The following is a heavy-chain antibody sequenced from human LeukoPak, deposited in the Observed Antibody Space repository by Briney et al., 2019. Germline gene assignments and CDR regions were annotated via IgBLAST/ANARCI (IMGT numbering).Heavy chain of an antibody. CDR2: ISSSSSYI. CDR3: ARASRASLSDAFDI. V-gene: IGHV3-21*01. J-gene: IGHJ3*02. Sequence: GGSLRLSCAASGVTFSSYSMNWVRQAPGKGLEWVSSISSSSSYIYYADSVKGRFTISRDNAKNSLYLQMNSLRAEDTAVYYCARASRASLSDAFDIWGQGTMVTVSS. CDR1: GVTFSSYS. D-gene: IGHD2/OR15-2a*01.